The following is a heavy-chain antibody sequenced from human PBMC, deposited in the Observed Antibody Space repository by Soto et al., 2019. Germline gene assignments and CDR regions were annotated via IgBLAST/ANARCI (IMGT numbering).Heavy chain of an antibody. Sequence: APVKVSCKASGYTFTSYAMHWVRQAPGQRLEWMGWINAGNGNTKYSQKFQGRVTITRDTSASTAYMELSSLRSEDTAVYYCARAFSAVYDSSGETPSDYWGQGTLVTVSS. CDR2: INAGNGNT. CDR3: ARAFSAVYDSSGETPSDY. CDR1: GYTFTSYA. J-gene: IGHJ4*02. D-gene: IGHD3-22*01. V-gene: IGHV1-3*01.